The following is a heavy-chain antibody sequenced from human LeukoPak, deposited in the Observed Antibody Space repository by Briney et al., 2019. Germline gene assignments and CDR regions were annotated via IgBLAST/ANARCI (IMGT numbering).Heavy chain of an antibody. V-gene: IGHV4-59*07. J-gene: IGHJ5*02. D-gene: IGHD6-13*01. CDR3: ASTIAASVHNWFDP. CDR1: GGSISSYY. Sequence: SDTLSLTCTVSGGSISSYYWSWIRQPPGKGLEWIGYIYYSGSTNYNPSLKSRVTISVDTSKNQFSLKLGSVTAADTAVYYCASTIAASVHNWFDPWGQGTLVTVSS. CDR2: IYYSGST.